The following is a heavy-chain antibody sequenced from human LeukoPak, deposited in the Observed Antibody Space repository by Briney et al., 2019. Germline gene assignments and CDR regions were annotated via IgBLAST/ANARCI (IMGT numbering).Heavy chain of an antibody. Sequence: AASVKVSCKASGGTFSSYAISWVRQAPGQGLEWMGGIIPIFGTANYAQKFQGRVTITADESTSTAYMELSSLRSEDTAVYYCARSHCSSTSCWGDYYYYGMDVWGQGTTVTVSS. D-gene: IGHD2-2*01. CDR3: ARSHCSSTSCWGDYYYYGMDV. J-gene: IGHJ6*02. CDR2: IIPIFGTA. V-gene: IGHV1-69*13. CDR1: GGTFSSYA.